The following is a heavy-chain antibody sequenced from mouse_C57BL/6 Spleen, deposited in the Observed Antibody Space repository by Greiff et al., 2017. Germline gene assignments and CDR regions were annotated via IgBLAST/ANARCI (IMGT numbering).Heavy chain of an antibody. CDR2: INPSTGGT. D-gene: IGHD1-1*01. V-gene: IGHV1-42*01. CDR1: GYSFTGYY. CDR3: ARPYYYGRENWYFDV. J-gene: IGHJ1*03. Sequence: VQLQQSGPELVKPGASVKISCKASGYSFTGYYMNWVKQSPEKSLEWIGEINPSTGGTTYNQKFKAKATLTVDKSSSTAYMQLKSLTSEDSAVYYCARPYYYGRENWYFDVWGTGTTVTVSS.